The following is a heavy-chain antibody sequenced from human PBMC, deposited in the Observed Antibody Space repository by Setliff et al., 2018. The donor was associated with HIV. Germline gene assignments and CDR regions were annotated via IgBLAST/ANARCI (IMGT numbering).Heavy chain of an antibody. CDR1: GFSFSNYA. V-gene: IGHV3-64D*09. Sequence: PGGSLRLSCSASGFSFSNYAMHWVRQAPGKGLEYVSAISGNGGNTYYTDSVKGRFTISRDNAKNTLYLQMSSLRSEDTAVYYCARDKNYYYGMDVWGRGTTVTVSS. CDR2: ISGNGGNT. CDR3: ARDKNYYYGMDV. J-gene: IGHJ6*04.